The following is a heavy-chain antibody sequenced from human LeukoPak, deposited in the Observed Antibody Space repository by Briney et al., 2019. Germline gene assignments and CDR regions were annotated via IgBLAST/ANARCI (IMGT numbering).Heavy chain of an antibody. CDR1: GFTFSSYW. CDR3: VRGQLWSYYHDY. CDR2: IKGDERST. J-gene: IGHJ4*02. V-gene: IGHV3-74*01. Sequence: GGSRRLSCAASGFTFSSYWLHWVRKAPGKGLVWVSRIKGDERSTNYADSVKGRFTISRDNAKNTVYLEMNSLRAEDTAVYYCVRGQLWSYYHDYWGQGTLVTVSS. D-gene: IGHD5-18*01.